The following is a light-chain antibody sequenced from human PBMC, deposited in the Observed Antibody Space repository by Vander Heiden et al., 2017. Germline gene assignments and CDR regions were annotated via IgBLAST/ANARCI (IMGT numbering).Light chain of an antibody. Sequence: QSALTQPPSAPGSPGQSVTISCTGTSSDVGGYNYVSWYQQHPGKAPNLMIYEVSKRPSGVPDRFSGSKSGNTASLTVSGLQAEDEADYYCSSYGGSNNYVFGTGTKVTVL. CDR1: SSDVGGYNY. CDR3: SSYGGSNNYV. CDR2: EVS. V-gene: IGLV2-8*01. J-gene: IGLJ1*01.